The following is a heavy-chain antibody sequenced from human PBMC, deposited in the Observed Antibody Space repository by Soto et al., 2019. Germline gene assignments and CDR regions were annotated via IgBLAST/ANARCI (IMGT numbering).Heavy chain of an antibody. CDR2: ISSSGTT. CDR1: GDSVSSGSYS. Sequence: SETLSLTCIVSGDSVSSGSYSWSWIWQPPGRELEWIGYISSSGTTNYNPSLKSRVTISLDTSKNQFSLNLNSVTAADTAVYYCARAEYRSLWVHWFDPWGQGTLVTVSS. J-gene: IGHJ5*02. D-gene: IGHD3-16*01. CDR3: ARAEYRSLWVHWFDP. V-gene: IGHV4-61*01.